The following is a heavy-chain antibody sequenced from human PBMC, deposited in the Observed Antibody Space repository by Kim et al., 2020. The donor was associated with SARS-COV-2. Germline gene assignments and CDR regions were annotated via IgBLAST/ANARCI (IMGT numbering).Heavy chain of an antibody. CDR1: GGSFSGYY. D-gene: IGHD5-12*01. J-gene: IGHJ4*02. CDR2: INHSGST. Sequence: SETLSLTCAVYGGSFSGYYWSWIRQPPGKGLEWIGEINHSGSTNYNPSLKSRVTISVDTSKNQFSLKLSSVTAADTAVYYCARELGYSGYDSYYFDYWGQGTLVTVSS. V-gene: IGHV4-34*01. CDR3: ARELGYSGYDSYYFDY.